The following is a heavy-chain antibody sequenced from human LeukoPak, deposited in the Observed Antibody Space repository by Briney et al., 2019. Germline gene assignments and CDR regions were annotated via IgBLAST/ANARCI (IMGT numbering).Heavy chain of an antibody. J-gene: IGHJ4*02. D-gene: IGHD2-15*01. Sequence: SETLSLTCAVYGGSFSGYYWSWIRQPPGKGLEWIGEINHSGSTNYNPSLKSRVTISVDTSKNQFSLKLSSVTAADTAVYYCARTLGYCSGGSCYALRYWGQETLVTVSS. CDR2: INHSGST. CDR3: ARTLGYCSGGSCYALRY. CDR1: GGSFSGYY. V-gene: IGHV4-34*01.